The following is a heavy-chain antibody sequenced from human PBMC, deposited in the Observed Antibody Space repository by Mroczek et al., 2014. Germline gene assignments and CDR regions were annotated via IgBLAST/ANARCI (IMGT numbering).Heavy chain of an antibody. J-gene: IGHJ6*03. Sequence: VQLQESGGGLVQPGGSLRLSCAASGFTFSSYSMNWVRQAPGKGLEWVSYISSSSSTIYYADSVKGRFTISRDNAKNSLYLQMNSLRAEDTAVYYCARDPPFGVVNRYYYYYMDVVGQRDHGHRLL. CDR2: ISSSSSTI. V-gene: IGHV3-48*01. D-gene: IGHD3-3*01. CDR1: GFTFSSYS. CDR3: ARDPPFGVVNRYYYYYMDV.